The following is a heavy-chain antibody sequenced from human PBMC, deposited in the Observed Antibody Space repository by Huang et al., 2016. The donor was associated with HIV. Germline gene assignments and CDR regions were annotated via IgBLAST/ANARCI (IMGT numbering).Heavy chain of an antibody. Sequence: QLQLQESGPGQVKPSETLSPTCTVSGDFISSTNYYWGWIRQSPGKGLEWVGSVYQSGSPNYNPSLKSLVTLSVDTSRNQFSLRLNSVTAADTAVYYCASQHIGAAATWFWGRGTQVAVSS. J-gene: IGHJ4*02. V-gene: IGHV4-39*01. CDR2: VYQSGSP. CDR1: GDFISSTNYY. D-gene: IGHD6-13*01. CDR3: ASQHIGAAATWF.